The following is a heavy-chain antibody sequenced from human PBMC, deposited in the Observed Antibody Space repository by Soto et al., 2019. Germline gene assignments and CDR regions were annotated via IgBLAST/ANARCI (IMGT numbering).Heavy chain of an antibody. V-gene: IGHV5-51*01. D-gene: IGHD6-13*01. CDR2: IYPGDSDT. J-gene: IGHJ4*02. CDR1: GYSFTSYW. Sequence: GESLKISCKGSGYSFTSYWIARVRQMPGKGLEWMGIIYPGDSDTRYSPSFQGQVTISADKSISTAYLQWSSLKASDTAMYYCVTPHIKAAAGSFDYWGQGTLVTVSS. CDR3: VTPHIKAAAGSFDY.